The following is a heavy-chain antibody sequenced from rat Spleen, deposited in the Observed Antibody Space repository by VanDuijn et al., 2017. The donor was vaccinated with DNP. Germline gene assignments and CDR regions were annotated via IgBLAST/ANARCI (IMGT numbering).Heavy chain of an antibody. CDR1: GFTFTNSD. V-gene: IGHV5-25*01. Sequence: EVQLVESGGGLVQPGRSMTVSCVASGFTFTNSDMAWVRQAPTKGLEWVAYISYDGGNTYYGDSVKGRFTISRDNAKSTLYLQMDSLRSEDTATCYCATNNYFDYWGQGVMVTVSS. J-gene: IGHJ2*01. D-gene: IGHD1-10*01. CDR2: ISYDGGNT. CDR3: ATNNYFDY.